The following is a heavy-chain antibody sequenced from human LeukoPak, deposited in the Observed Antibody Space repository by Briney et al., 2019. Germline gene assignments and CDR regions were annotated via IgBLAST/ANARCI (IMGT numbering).Heavy chain of an antibody. CDR3: AKDFLYYDILTGYRDSDAFDI. V-gene: IGHV3-30*02. CDR1: GFTFSSYG. Sequence: GGSLRLSCAASGFTFSSYGMHWGRQAPGKGLEWVAFIRHDGSNKYYADSVKGRFTISRDNSKNTLYLQMNSLRAEDTAVYYCAKDFLYYDILTGYRDSDAFDIWGQGTMVTVSS. J-gene: IGHJ3*02. CDR2: IRHDGSNK. D-gene: IGHD3-9*01.